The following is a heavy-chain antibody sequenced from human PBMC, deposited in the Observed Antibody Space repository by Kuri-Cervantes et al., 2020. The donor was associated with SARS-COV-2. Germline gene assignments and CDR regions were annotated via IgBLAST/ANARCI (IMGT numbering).Heavy chain of an antibody. CDR1: GFTFSSYS. J-gene: IGHJ4*02. CDR3: AREYGSGSYYVRGYFDY. V-gene: IGHV3-21*04. D-gene: IGHD3-10*01. CDR2: ISSSSSYI. Sequence: ETLSLTCAASGFTFSSYSMNWVRQAPGKGLEWVSSISSSSSYIYYADSVKGRFTISRDNAKNTLYLQMNSLRAEDTALYYCAREYGSGSYYVRGYFDYWGQGTLVTVSS.